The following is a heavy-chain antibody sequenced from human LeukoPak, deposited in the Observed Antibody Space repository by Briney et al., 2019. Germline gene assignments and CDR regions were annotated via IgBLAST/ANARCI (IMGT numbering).Heavy chain of an antibody. D-gene: IGHD5-24*01. CDR1: GGTFSSYA. J-gene: IGHJ4*02. V-gene: IGHV1-69*04. CDR3: ARDPTMATISY. CDR2: IIPILGIA. Sequence: SVKVSCKASGGTFSSYAISWVRQAPGQGLEWMGRIIPILGIANYAQKFQGRVTITADKSTSTACMELSSLRSEDTAVYYCARDPTMATISYWGQGTLVTVSS.